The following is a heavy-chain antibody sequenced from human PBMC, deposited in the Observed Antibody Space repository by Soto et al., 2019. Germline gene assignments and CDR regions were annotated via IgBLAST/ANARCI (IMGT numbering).Heavy chain of an antibody. CDR3: ARAVSDFWSGYFDY. CDR2: TRNKANSYTT. V-gene: IGHV3-72*01. Sequence: GGSLRLSCAASGFTFSDHYMDWVRQAPGKGLEWVGRTRNKANSYTTEYAASVKGRFTISRDDSKNSLYLQMNSLKTEDTAVYYCARAVSDFWSGYFDYWGQGTLVTVSS. D-gene: IGHD3-3*01. J-gene: IGHJ4*02. CDR1: GFTFSDHY.